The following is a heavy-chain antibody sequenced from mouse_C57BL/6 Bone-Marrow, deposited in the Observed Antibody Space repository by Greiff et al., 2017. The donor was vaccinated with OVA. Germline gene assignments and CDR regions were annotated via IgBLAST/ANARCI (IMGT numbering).Heavy chain of an antibody. CDR1: GYTFTSYW. CDR2: IHPNSGST. D-gene: IGHD3-1*01. J-gene: IGHJ4*01. Sequence: VQLQQPGAELVKPGASVKLSCKASGYTFTSYWMHWVKQRPGQGLEWIGMIHPNSGSTNYNEKFKSKATLTVDKSSSTAYMQLSSLTSEDSAVYYCASFFTARATMGVYYAMDYWGQGTSVTVSS. CDR3: ASFFTARATMGVYYAMDY. V-gene: IGHV1-64*01.